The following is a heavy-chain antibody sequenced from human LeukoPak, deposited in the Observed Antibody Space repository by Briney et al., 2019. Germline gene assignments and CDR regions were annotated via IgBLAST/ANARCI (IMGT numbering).Heavy chain of an antibody. Sequence: LVKVSCKASGGTFSSYAISWVRQAPGQGLEWMGRIIPIFGIANYAQKFQGRVTITADKSTSTAYMELSSLRSEDTAVYYCARESGGISPNFDYWGQGTLVTVSS. V-gene: IGHV1-69*04. D-gene: IGHD3-16*01. CDR2: IIPIFGIA. J-gene: IGHJ4*02. CDR3: ARESGGISPNFDY. CDR1: GGTFSSYA.